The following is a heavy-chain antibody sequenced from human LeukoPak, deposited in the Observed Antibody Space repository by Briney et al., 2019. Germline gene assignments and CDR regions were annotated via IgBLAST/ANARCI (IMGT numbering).Heavy chain of an antibody. CDR3: ARDPGYYGSGTIGAFDI. CDR1: GGSISSYY. D-gene: IGHD3-10*01. J-gene: IGHJ3*02. CDR2: IYYSGST. Sequence: SETLSLTCTVSGGSISSYYWSWIRQPPGKGLEWIGYIYYSGSTNYNPSLKSRVTMSVDTSKNQFSLKLSSVTAADTAVYYCARDPGYYGSGTIGAFDIWGQGTMVTVSS. V-gene: IGHV4-59*12.